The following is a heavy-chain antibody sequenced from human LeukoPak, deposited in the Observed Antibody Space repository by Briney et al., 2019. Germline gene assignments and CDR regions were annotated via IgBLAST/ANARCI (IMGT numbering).Heavy chain of an antibody. CDR2: ITGSGTST. D-gene: IGHD1-14*01. J-gene: IGHJ4*02. CDR3: ARAGNLDS. Sequence: GGSLRLSCVASGCTFSAYAMSWVRQAPGKGLEWVSVITGSGTSTYHADSVKDRFTISRDNSNNTLYLQMNSLRGGDTAVYYCARAGNLDSWGQGTLVTVSP. V-gene: IGHV3-23*01. CDR1: GCTFSAYA.